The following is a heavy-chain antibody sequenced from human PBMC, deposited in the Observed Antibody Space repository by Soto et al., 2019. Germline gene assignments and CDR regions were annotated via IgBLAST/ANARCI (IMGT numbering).Heavy chain of an antibody. CDR2: TYYRSKWYN. V-gene: IGHV6-1*01. J-gene: IGHJ4*02. Sequence: SQTLSLTCAISVEGESGNIASRTCIRQSPSRGLEWLGRTYYRSKWYNDYAVSVKSRISISIDTSKNQFSLSLRSVTAADTAIYYCAKDASCIACGAWRQGAPDTVSS. CDR1: VEGESGNIAS. D-gene: IGHD1-26*01. CDR3: AKDASCIACGA.